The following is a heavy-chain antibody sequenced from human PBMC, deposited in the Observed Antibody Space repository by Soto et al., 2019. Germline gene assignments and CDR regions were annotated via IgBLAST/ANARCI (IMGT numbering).Heavy chain of an antibody. CDR2: FDPEDGET. Sequence: SGKVYYKVSSYTLTELSIHWVRQAPGKGLEWMGGFDPEDGETIYAQKFQGRVTMTADKSTSTAYMELSSLRSEDTAVYYCARDGGYCSSTSCPGDYWGQGTLVTVSS. V-gene: IGHV1-24*01. D-gene: IGHD2-2*01. J-gene: IGHJ4*02. CDR1: SYTLTELS. CDR3: ARDGGYCSSTSCPGDY.